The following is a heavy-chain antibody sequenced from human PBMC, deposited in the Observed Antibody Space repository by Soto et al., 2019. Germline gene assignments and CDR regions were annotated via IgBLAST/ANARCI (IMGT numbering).Heavy chain of an antibody. J-gene: IGHJ6*03. CDR3: ARDGDYGDYVDYYYYYMDV. CDR2: IYGGGST. D-gene: IGHD4-17*01. CDR1: GFTVSSNY. Sequence: EVQLVESGGGLVQPGGSLRLSCAASGFTVSSNYMSWVRQAPGKGLEWVSVIYGGGSTYYADSVKGRFTISRDNSKNTLYLQMNSLRAEDTAVYYCARDGDYGDYVDYYYYYMDVWGKGTTVTVSS. V-gene: IGHV3-66*01.